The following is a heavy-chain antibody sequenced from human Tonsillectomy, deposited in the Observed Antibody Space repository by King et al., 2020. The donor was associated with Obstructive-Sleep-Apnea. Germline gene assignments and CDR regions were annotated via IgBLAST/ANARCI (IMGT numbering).Heavy chain of an antibody. V-gene: IGHV3-11*06. CDR2: ISSRSSHT. J-gene: IGHJ5*02. Sequence: VQLVESGGDLVRPGGSLRLSCAASGFTFSDYYMSWIRQAPGKGLEWLSYISSRSSHTNYADSVKGRFTISRDNAKNSLYLQMNSLRAADTAVYYCARDYYGSGSYGWFDPWGQGTLVTVSS. CDR1: GFTFSDYY. CDR3: ARDYYGSGSYGWFDP. D-gene: IGHD3-10*01.